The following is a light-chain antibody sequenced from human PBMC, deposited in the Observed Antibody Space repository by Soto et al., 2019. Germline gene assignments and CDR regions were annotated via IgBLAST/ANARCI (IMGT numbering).Light chain of an antibody. V-gene: IGLV3-1*01. CDR2: QDS. CDR1: KLGDKY. Sequence: SYELPQPPSVSVSPGQTASITCSGDKLGDKYACWYQQKPGQSPVLVIYQDSKRPSGIPKRFSGSNSGNTATLTISGTQAMDEADYYCQAWDSSSVVFGGGTKLTVL. CDR3: QAWDSSSVV. J-gene: IGLJ2*01.